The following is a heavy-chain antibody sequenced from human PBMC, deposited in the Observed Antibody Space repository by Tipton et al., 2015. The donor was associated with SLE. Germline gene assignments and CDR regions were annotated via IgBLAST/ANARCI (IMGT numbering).Heavy chain of an antibody. CDR1: GYSFTSYW. CDR3: ARQVIAVAGRFGMDV. Sequence: QSGPEVKKPGESLRISCKGSGYSFTSYWISWVRQMPGKGLEWMGRIDPSDSYTNYSPSFQGHVTISADKSISTAYLQWSSLKASDTAMYYCARQVIAVAGRFGMDVWGQGTTVTVSS. CDR2: IDPSDSYT. D-gene: IGHD6-19*01. J-gene: IGHJ6*02. V-gene: IGHV5-10-1*01.